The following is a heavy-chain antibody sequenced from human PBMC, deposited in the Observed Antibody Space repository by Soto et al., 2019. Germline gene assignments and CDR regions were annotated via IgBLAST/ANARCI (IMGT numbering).Heavy chain of an antibody. CDR2: AHHSGRT. V-gene: IGHV4-4*02. CDR1: GGSMSSSNW. J-gene: IGHJ4*02. Sequence: QVQLQESGPGLVKPSGTLSLTCTVSGGSMSSSNWWNWVRQPPGKGLEWIGEAHHSGRTNYNPSLKSRVTISVDKSKNHFSLKLSSVTAADAAVYYCARSEATVLDNWGQGTLVTVSS. CDR3: ARSEATVLDN. D-gene: IGHD4-17*01.